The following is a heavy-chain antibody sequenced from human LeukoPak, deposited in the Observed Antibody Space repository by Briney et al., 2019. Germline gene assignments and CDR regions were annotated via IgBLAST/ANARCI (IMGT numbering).Heavy chain of an antibody. J-gene: IGHJ4*02. CDR3: ARDKFRGYFDY. D-gene: IGHD3-10*01. Sequence: GGSLRLSCAASGFTFSSYGMHWVRQAPGKGLEWVAVIWYDGSNKYYADSVKGRFTISRDNSKNTLYLQMNSLRAEDTAVYYCARDKFRGYFDYWGQGTLVTVSS. V-gene: IGHV3-33*01. CDR1: GFTFSSYG. CDR2: IWYDGSNK.